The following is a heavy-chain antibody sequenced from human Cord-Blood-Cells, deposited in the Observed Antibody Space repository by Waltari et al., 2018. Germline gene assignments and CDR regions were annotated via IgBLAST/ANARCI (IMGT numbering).Heavy chain of an antibody. J-gene: IGHJ5*02. V-gene: IGHV4-34*01. D-gene: IGHD3-3*01. CDR3: ASVRGYDFWSGYFNWFDP. CDR2: INHSGST. CDR1: GGSFSGYY. Sequence: QVQLQQWGAGLLKPSGTLSLTCAVYGGSFSGYYWSWIRQPPGKGLEWIGEINHSGSTNYNPSLKSRVTISVDTSKNQFSLKLSSVTAADTAVYYCASVRGYDFWSGYFNWFDPWGQGTLVTVSS.